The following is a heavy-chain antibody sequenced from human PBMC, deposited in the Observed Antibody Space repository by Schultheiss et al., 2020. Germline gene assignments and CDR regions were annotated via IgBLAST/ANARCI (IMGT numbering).Heavy chain of an antibody. V-gene: IGHV1-69*05. CDR1: GGTFSSYA. CDR2: IIPIFGTA. Sequence: SVKVSCKASGGTFSSYAISWVRQAPGQGLEWMGGIIPIFGTANYAQKFQGRVTMTRDTSISTAYMELSRLRSDDTAVYYCATPRVAVADNFDYWGQGALVTVSS. CDR3: ATPRVAVADNFDY. D-gene: IGHD6-19*01. J-gene: IGHJ4*02.